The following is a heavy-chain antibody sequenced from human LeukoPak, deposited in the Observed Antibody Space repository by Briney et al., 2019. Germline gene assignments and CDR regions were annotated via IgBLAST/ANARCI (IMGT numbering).Heavy chain of an antibody. CDR1: GLTFSSDG. D-gene: IGHD3-22*01. CDR2: IGSSGGDI. V-gene: IGHV3-21*05. J-gene: IGHJ4*02. CDR3: ARDGFDGTGSY. Sequence: PGGSPRLSCAASGLTFSSDGMNWVRQAPGMGLEWVSYIGSSGGDIYYADSVTGRFTISRDNAKNSLYLQMNSLRAEDTAVYYCARDGFDGTGSYWGQGTLVTVSS.